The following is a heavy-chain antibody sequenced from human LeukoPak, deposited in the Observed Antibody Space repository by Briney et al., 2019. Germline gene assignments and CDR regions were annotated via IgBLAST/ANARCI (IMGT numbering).Heavy chain of an antibody. Sequence: GGSLRLSCAGSGFSVSNYYMSWVRQAPGKGLEWVSLIRDSGETFYADSVKGRFTTSRDNSKNTMYLQMNRLRVEDTAVYFCARDRAVTQDWVEFDPWGQGTLVTVSS. D-gene: IGHD4-17*01. CDR3: ARDRAVTQDWVEFDP. CDR2: IRDSGET. CDR1: GFSVSNYY. J-gene: IGHJ5*02. V-gene: IGHV3-66*02.